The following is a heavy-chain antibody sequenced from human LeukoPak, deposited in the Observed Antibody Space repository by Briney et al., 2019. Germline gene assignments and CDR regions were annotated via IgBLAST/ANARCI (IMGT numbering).Heavy chain of an antibody. Sequence: ASVKVSCKASGGTFSSYAISWVRQAPGQGLEWMGRIIPILGIANYAQKFQGRVTITADKSTSTAYMELSSLRSEDTAVCYCARDKITMVRGVTIAETNFDYWGQGTLVTVSS. CDR2: IIPILGIA. D-gene: IGHD3-10*01. CDR3: ARDKITMVRGVTIAETNFDY. J-gene: IGHJ4*02. CDR1: GGTFSSYA. V-gene: IGHV1-69*04.